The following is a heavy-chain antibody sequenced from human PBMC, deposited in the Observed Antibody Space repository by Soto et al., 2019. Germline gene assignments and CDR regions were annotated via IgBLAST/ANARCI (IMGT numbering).Heavy chain of an antibody. J-gene: IGHJ6*02. CDR2: IVPIFGTT. CDR1: GGTFSNYA. Sequence: QVQLVQSGAEVKKPGSSVKVSCKVSGGTFSNYAIDWVRLAPGHGLEWMGGIVPIFGTTYYTQKFQGRATIIADDSTTKGYLEMSILRSEDTAIYYCARVEAVAGLYNYHGLDVWGQGTAVTVSS. CDR3: ARVEAVAGLYNYHGLDV. D-gene: IGHD6-19*01. V-gene: IGHV1-69*12.